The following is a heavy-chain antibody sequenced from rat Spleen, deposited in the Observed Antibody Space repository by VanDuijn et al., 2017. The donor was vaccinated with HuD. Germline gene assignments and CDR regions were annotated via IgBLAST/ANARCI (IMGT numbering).Heavy chain of an antibody. CDR3: ARQRYYFDY. Sequence: EVQLVESGGGLVQPGRSLKLSCVASGFTFNNYWMTWIRQAPGKGLEWVASITNTGSSTYYRDSVKGRFTISRDNAKSTLYLQMDSLRSEDTATYYCARQRYYFDYWGQGVMVTVSS. CDR1: GFTFNNYW. J-gene: IGHJ2*01. V-gene: IGHV5-31*01. CDR2: ITNTGSST.